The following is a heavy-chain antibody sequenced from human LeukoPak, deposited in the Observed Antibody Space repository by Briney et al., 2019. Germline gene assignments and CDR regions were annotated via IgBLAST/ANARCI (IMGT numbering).Heavy chain of an antibody. J-gene: IGHJ6*03. V-gene: IGHV1-8*01. D-gene: IGHD3/OR15-3a*01. CDR1: GYTFTSYD. CDR2: MNPNSGNT. Sequence: ASVKVSCKASGYTFTSYDINWVRQATGQGLEWMGWMNPNSGNTGYAQKFQGRVTMTRNTSISTAYMELSSLRSEDTAVYYCARGLVDSSYYYYYYMDVWGKGTTVTVSS. CDR3: ARGLVDSSYYYYYYMDV.